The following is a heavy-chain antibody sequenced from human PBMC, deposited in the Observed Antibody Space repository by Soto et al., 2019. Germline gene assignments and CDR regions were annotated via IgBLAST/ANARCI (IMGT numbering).Heavy chain of an antibody. CDR3: AKATATGGGAFDI. D-gene: IGHD2-8*02. CDR1: GFTFSSYA. J-gene: IGHJ3*02. CDR2: ISGSGGST. Sequence: PGGSLRLSCAASGFTFSSYAMSWVRQAPGKGLEWVSAISGSGGSTYYADSVKGRFTISRDRSKNTVYLQMNSLTAGDTAVYYCAKATATGGGAFDICGQGTMVTVSS. V-gene: IGHV3-23*01.